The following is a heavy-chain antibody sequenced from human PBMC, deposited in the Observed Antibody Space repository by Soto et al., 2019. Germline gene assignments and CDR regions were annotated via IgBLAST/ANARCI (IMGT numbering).Heavy chain of an antibody. Sequence: PSETLSLTCTVSGGSISSGGYYWSWIRQHPGKGLEWIGYIYYSGSTYYNPPLKSRVTISVDTSKNQFSLKLSSVTAADTAVYYCARTLVVPAAIAVVWFDPWGQGTLVTVSS. D-gene: IGHD2-2*01. J-gene: IGHJ5*02. V-gene: IGHV4-31*03. CDR2: IYYSGST. CDR3: ARTLVVPAAIAVVWFDP. CDR1: GGSISSGGYY.